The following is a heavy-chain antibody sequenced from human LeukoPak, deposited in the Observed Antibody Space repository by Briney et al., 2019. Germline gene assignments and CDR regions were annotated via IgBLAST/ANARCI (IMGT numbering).Heavy chain of an antibody. V-gene: IGHV1-2*06. CDR3: ARGHYYYDSSGYYDPTDAFDI. Sequence: GASVKVSCKASGYTFTGYYMHWVRQAPGQGLEWMGRINPNSGGTNYAQKFQGRVTMTRDTSISTAYMELSRLRSDDTAVYYCARGHYYYDSSGYYDPTDAFDIWGQGTMVTVSS. J-gene: IGHJ3*02. CDR1: GYTFTGYY. D-gene: IGHD3-22*01. CDR2: INPNSGGT.